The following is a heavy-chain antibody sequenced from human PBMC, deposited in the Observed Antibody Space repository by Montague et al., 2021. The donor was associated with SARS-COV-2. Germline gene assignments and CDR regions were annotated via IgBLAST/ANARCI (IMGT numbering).Heavy chain of an antibody. Sequence: SLRLSCAASGFIFSSYAMNWVRQAPGKGLEWISFISSSGGGSTKHYTDSVNGRFTISRDHAKNSLYLQMISLRVEDTVIYYCVIDRDWCDWCGTDVWGQGTTVTVSS. V-gene: IGHV3-48*03. J-gene: IGHJ6*02. CDR1: GFIFSSYA. D-gene: IGHD2-21*01. CDR2: ISSSGGGSTK. CDR3: VIDRDWCDWCGTDV.